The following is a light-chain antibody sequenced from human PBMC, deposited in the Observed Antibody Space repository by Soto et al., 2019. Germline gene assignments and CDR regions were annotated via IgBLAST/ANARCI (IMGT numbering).Light chain of an antibody. J-gene: IGKJ4*01. CDR1: QSISSY. V-gene: IGKV1-39*01. CDR3: QQSYSTPPT. Sequence: IHMNQSPSSLSASIGDSVTLTCRASQSISSYLNWYQQKPGKAPKLLIYAASSLQSGVPSRFSGSGSGTDFTLTISSLQPEDFATYYCQQSYSTPPTFGGGTKVDIK. CDR2: AAS.